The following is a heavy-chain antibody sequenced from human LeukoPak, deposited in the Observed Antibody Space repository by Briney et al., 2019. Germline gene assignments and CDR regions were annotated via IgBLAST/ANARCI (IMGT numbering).Heavy chain of an antibody. CDR1: GFTFSNYW. CDR3: ARGSSGWYGIDY. CDR2: INIDGTST. D-gene: IGHD6-19*01. J-gene: IGHJ4*02. V-gene: IGHV3-74*01. Sequence: GSLRLSCAASGFTFSNYWVHWVRQVPGKGLVCVSRINIDGTSTSYADSVKGRFTISRDNAKNALYLQMNSLRAEDTAVYYCARGSSGWYGIDYWGQGALVNVSS.